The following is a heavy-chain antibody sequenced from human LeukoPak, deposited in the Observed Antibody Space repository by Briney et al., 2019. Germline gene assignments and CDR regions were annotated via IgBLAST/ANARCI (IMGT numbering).Heavy chain of an antibody. Sequence: GGSLRLSCAASGFTFSSYAMSWVRQAPGKGLEWVSAISGSGGSTYYADSVKGRFTISRDNSKSTLYLQINSLRAEDTAVYYCAKDHLPGIVVADRDYWGQGTLVTVSS. CDR1: GFTFSSYA. CDR3: AKDHLPGIVVADRDY. CDR2: ISGSGGST. V-gene: IGHV3-23*01. J-gene: IGHJ4*02. D-gene: IGHD6-19*01.